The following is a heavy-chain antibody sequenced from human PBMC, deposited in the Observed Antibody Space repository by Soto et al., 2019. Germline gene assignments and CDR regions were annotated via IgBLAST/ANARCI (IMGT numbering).Heavy chain of an antibody. CDR2: INPNSGGT. Sequence: ASVKVSCKASGYTFTGYYMHWVRQAPGQGLEWMGWINPNSGGTNYAQKFQGRVTMTRDTSISTAYMELSRLRSDDTAVYYCARVSGIAAVAFFDYWGQGTLVTVS. V-gene: IGHV1-2*02. CDR1: GYTFTGYY. D-gene: IGHD6-13*01. CDR3: ARVSGIAAVAFFDY. J-gene: IGHJ4*02.